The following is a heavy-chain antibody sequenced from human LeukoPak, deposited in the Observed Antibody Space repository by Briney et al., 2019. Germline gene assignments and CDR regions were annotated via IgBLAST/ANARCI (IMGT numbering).Heavy chain of an antibody. V-gene: IGHV4-61*02. D-gene: IGHD6-13*01. CDR1: GGSISSGSDY. Sequence: SETLSLTCTVSGGSISSGSDYCSWIRQTAGKGLEWIGRSYSSGSTNYSPSLKSRVTMSVDTSKNQFSLKLSSVTAADTAVYYCARDGVGSSWSFDYWGQGTLVTVSS. J-gene: IGHJ4*02. CDR3: ARDGVGSSWSFDY. CDR2: SYSSGST.